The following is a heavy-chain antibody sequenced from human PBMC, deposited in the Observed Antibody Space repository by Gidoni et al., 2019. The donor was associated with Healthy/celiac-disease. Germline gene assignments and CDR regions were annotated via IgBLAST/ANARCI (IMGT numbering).Heavy chain of an antibody. J-gene: IGHJ4*02. V-gene: IGHV3-23*01. CDR1: GFTFTSHA. CDR3: AKGAGGYCSGGSCYPY. Sequence: EVQRLESGGGWVQPGGSLRLSWSASGFTFTSHAMSGVRTAPGKGLELVSAVSGSCVSTYHAKSVKGPFTISRDNSKSTLYLQMSSLRAEATAVYYCAKGAGGYCSGGSCYPYWGQGTLVTVSS. D-gene: IGHD2-15*01. CDR2: VSGSCVST.